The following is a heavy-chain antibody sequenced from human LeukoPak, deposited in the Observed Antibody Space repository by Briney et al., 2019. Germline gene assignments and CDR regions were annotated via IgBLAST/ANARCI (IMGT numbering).Heavy chain of an antibody. Sequence: SGTLSLTCAVSGGSISSSNWWRWVRQPPGKGLEWIGEIYHSGSTNYNPSLKSRVTISVDKSKNQFSLKLSSVTAADTAVYYCARDRHKTYYYDSSGYYFVSADAFDIWGQGTMVTVSS. CDR3: ARDRHKTYYYDSSGYYFVSADAFDI. D-gene: IGHD3-22*01. CDR2: IYHSGST. CDR1: GGSISSSNW. J-gene: IGHJ3*02. V-gene: IGHV4-4*02.